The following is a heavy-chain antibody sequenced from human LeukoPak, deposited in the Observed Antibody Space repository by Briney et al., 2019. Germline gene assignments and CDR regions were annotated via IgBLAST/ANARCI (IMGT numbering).Heavy chain of an antibody. CDR1: GFNFDDYG. CDR2: ISWDSGKI. Sequence: GGSLRLSCAASGFNFDDYGMHWVRQAPGKGLEWVSLISWDSGKIYYADSVKGRFTISRDNSKNSLYLQMNSLRTEDTALYYCAKVGAGNYFYMDVWGKGTTVTVSS. V-gene: IGHV3-43D*03. D-gene: IGHD1-26*01. J-gene: IGHJ6*03. CDR3: AKVGAGNYFYMDV.